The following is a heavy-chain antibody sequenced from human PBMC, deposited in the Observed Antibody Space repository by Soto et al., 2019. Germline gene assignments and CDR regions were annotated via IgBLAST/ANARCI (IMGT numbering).Heavy chain of an antibody. CDR2: INSDGSST. Sequence: GGSLRLSCAASGFTFDDYAMHWVRQAPGKGLEWVSGINSDGSSTSYADSVKGRFTISRDNAKKTLYLQMNSLRAEDTAVYYCARSTSVAARRYYYYYGMDVWGQGTTVTVSS. CDR1: GFTFDDYA. J-gene: IGHJ6*02. CDR3: ARSTSVAARRYYYYYGMDV. V-gene: IGHV3-74*01. D-gene: IGHD6-6*01.